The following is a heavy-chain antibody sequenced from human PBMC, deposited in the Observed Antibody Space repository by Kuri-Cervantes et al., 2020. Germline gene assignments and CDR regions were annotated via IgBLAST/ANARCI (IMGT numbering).Heavy chain of an antibody. J-gene: IGHJ4*02. CDR1: GFTFSSYA. V-gene: IGHV3-30-3*01. D-gene: IGHD1-26*01. Sequence: GESLKISCAASGFTFSSYAMHWVRQAPGKGLEWVAVISYDGSNKYYADSVKGRFTISRDNAKNSLYLQMNSLRDEDTAVYYCARGVYGSYVDYWGQGALVTVSS. CDR3: ARGVYGSYVDY. CDR2: ISYDGSNK.